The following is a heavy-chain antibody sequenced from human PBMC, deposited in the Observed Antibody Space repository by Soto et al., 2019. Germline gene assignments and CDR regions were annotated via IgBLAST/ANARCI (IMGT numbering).Heavy chain of an antibody. J-gene: IGHJ3*02. CDR2: FIPVFDAA. D-gene: IGHD3-10*01. Sequence: SVKVSCKASGGTFSNYSINWVRQAPGQGLEWMGGFIPVFDAANYAQNFRGRVTITADESTSTAYMELSGLRSEDTAMYYCARKAESYGFDIWGQGTLVTVSS. CDR1: GGTFSNYS. CDR3: ARKAESYGFDI. V-gene: IGHV1-69*13.